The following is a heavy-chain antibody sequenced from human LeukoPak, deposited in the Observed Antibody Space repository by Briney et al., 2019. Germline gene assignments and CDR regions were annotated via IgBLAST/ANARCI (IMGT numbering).Heavy chain of an antibody. D-gene: IGHD6-25*01. CDR3: AREPEQRRMYYYYYYMDV. CDR2: IYTSVST. Sequence: SETLSLXCTVSGGSISSYYWSWIRQPAGKGLEWIGRIYTSVSTNYNPSLKSRVTMSVDTSKNQFSLKLSSVTAADTAVYYCAREPEQRRMYYYYYYMDVWGKGTTVTVSS. CDR1: GGSISSYY. V-gene: IGHV4-4*07. J-gene: IGHJ6*03.